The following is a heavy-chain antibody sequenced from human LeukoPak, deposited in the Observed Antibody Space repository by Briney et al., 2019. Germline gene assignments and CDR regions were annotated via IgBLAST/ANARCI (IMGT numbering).Heavy chain of an antibody. Sequence: PGGSLRLSCAGSGFTFSSYGMSWVRQAPGKGLEWVSAISGSGGSTYYADSVKGRFTISRDNSKNTLYLQMNSLRAEDTAVYYCARGIVVVAQLGFYFYYMDVWGKGTTVTISS. D-gene: IGHD2-15*01. CDR2: ISGSGGST. V-gene: IGHV3-23*01. J-gene: IGHJ6*03. CDR1: GFTFSSYG. CDR3: ARGIVVVAQLGFYFYYMDV.